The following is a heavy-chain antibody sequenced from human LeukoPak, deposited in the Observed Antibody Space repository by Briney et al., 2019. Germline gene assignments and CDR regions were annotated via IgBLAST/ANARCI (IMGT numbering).Heavy chain of an antibody. CDR2: IKPSGGGT. CDR1: GYTFTSYY. D-gene: IGHD3-3*01. J-gene: IGHJ4*02. CDR3: ARDTKARAYYDFWSGYYFDY. Sequence: ASVKVSCKASGYTFTSYYMNWVRQAPGQGLEWMGIIKPSGGGTSYAQKFKGRVTMTRDTSTSTVYMELSSLRSEDTAVYYCARDTKARAYYDFWSGYYFDYWGQGTLVSVSS. V-gene: IGHV1-46*03.